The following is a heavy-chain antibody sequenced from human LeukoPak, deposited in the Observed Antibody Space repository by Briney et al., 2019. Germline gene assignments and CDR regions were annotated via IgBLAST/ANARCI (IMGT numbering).Heavy chain of an antibody. J-gene: IGHJ4*02. Sequence: SETLSLTCTVSGGSISSSSYYWGWIRQPPGEGLEWIGSIYYSGSTYYNPSLKSRVTISVDTSKNQFSLKLSSVTAADTAVYYCARQYCSGGSCYSEYDFDYWGQGTLVTVSS. D-gene: IGHD2-15*01. CDR3: ARQYCSGGSCYSEYDFDY. CDR1: GGSISSSSYY. CDR2: IYYSGST. V-gene: IGHV4-39*01.